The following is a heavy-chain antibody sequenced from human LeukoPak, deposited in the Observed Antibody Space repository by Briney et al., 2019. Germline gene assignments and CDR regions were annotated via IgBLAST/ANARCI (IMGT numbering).Heavy chain of an antibody. J-gene: IGHJ5*02. CDR1: GYTFTNYG. CDR2: ISGYNGDT. CDR3: ARVGSSSTGYSLYNWFDP. V-gene: IGHV1-18*01. Sequence: ASVTVSCKASGYTFTNYGISWVRQAPGQGLEWMGWISGYNGDTNYAQKLRGRVTMTTDTSTSTAYMELTSLRSDDTAVYYCARVGSSSTGYSLYNWFDPWGQGTLVTVSS. D-gene: IGHD2-2*01.